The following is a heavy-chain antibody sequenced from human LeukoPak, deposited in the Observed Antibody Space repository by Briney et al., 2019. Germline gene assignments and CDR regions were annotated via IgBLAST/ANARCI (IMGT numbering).Heavy chain of an antibody. D-gene: IGHD1-20*01. CDR1: GGSISSYY. J-gene: IGHJ6*03. Sequence: SETLSLTCTVSGGSISSYYWSWIRQPPGKGLEWIGYIYYSGSTNYNPSLKSRVTISVDTSKNQFSLRLSSVTAADTAVYYCARDSGITGTDYYYYMDVWGKGTTVTVSS. V-gene: IGHV4-59*01. CDR3: ARDSGITGTDYYYYMDV. CDR2: IYYSGST.